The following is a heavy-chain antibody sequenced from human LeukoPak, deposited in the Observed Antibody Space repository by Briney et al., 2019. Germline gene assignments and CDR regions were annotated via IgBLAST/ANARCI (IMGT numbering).Heavy chain of an antibody. D-gene: IGHD3-22*01. J-gene: IGHJ4*02. Sequence: SETLSLTCAVYGGSFSGYYWGWIRQPPGKGLEWIGNIHYSGNTFTKPSLKSRVTMSVDTSTNQFSLKMTSVTAADTAVYYCADLLLLGGYFDFWGQGALVTVSS. CDR3: ADLLLLGGYFDF. V-gene: IGHV4-59*04. CDR1: GGSFSGYY. CDR2: IHYSGNT.